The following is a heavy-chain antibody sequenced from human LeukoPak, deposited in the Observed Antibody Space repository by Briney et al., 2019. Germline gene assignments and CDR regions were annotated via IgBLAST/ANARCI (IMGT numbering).Heavy chain of an antibody. J-gene: IGHJ6*04. V-gene: IGHV3-11*04. CDR3: AELGITMIGGV. CDR1: GFTVSSNY. CDR2: ISSSGSTI. Sequence: SGGSLRLSCAASGFTVSSNYMSWVRQAPGKGLEWVSYISSSGSTIYYADSVKGRFTISRDNAKNSLYLQMNSLRAEDTAVYYCAELGITMIGGVWGKGTTVTISS. D-gene: IGHD3-10*02.